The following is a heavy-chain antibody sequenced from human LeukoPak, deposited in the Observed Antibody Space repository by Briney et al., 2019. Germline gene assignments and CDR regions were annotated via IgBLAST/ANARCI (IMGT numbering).Heavy chain of an antibody. Sequence: GGSLRLSCAASGFTFSSYSMNWVRQAPGKGLEWVSYISSSGSIIYYADSVKGRFTISRDNAKNSLYLQMNSLRAEDTAVYYCARDVGVYYYYGMDVWGQGTTVTVSS. CDR3: ARDVGVYYYYGMDV. J-gene: IGHJ6*02. CDR1: GFTFSSYS. CDR2: ISSSGSII. D-gene: IGHD1-26*01. V-gene: IGHV3-48*04.